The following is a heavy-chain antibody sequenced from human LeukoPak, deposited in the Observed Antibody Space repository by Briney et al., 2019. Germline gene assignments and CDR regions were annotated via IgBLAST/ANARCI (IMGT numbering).Heavy chain of an antibody. CDR2: NKRKTDGGTT. V-gene: IGHV3-15*01. D-gene: IGHD6-19*01. CDR1: GFTFSNAW. Sequence: GGSLRLSCAASGFTFSNAWMSWVRQAPGKGLEWVGRNKRKTDGGTTDYAAPVKGRFTISRDNSKNTLYLQMNSLRAEDTAVYYCAKQYSSGWYLFDYWGQGTLVTVSS. CDR3: AKQYSSGWYLFDY. J-gene: IGHJ4*02.